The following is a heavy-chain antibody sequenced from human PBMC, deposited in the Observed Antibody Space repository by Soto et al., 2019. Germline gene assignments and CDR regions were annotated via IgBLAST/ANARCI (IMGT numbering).Heavy chain of an antibody. D-gene: IGHD3-16*01. Sequence: QVQLVESGGGVVQPGRSLRLSCGASGFTFRNYDIHWVRQAPGKGLEWVAVISYDGSSTYYTDSVKGRFTLSRDNSNNTVYLQMNSLSAEDTAVYYCARESMIGPLFDYYGLDFWGQGTTVTVSS. CDR2: ISYDGSST. CDR1: GFTFRNYD. CDR3: ARESMIGPLFDYYGLDF. V-gene: IGHV3-30-3*01. J-gene: IGHJ6*02.